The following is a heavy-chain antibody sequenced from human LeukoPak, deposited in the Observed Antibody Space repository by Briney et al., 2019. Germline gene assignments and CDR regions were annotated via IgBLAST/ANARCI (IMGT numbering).Heavy chain of an antibody. CDR1: GITYNNAW. V-gene: IGHV3-23*01. D-gene: IGHD4-17*01. CDR2: ISGSGGST. Sequence: GGSLRLSCAASGITYNNAWTSWVRQAPGKGLEWVSAISGSGGSTYYADSVKGRFTISRDNSKNTLYLQMNSLRAEDTAVYYCAKGLTVTPFYFDYWGQGTLVTVSS. J-gene: IGHJ4*02. CDR3: AKGLTVTPFYFDY.